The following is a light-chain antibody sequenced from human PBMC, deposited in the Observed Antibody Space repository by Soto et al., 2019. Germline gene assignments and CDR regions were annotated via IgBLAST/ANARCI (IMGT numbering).Light chain of an antibody. V-gene: IGLV2-23*01. Sequence: QSALTQPASVSGSPGQSITISCTRTSSNVESYNLVSWYQHPPGKAPKLIIYEGSERPSGVSKRSSGAHSGHTASLTISGLHAEDESDYYCSSHAGAVVLGGGTKLPVL. J-gene: IGLJ2*01. CDR1: SSNVESYNL. CDR2: EGS. CDR3: SSHAGAVV.